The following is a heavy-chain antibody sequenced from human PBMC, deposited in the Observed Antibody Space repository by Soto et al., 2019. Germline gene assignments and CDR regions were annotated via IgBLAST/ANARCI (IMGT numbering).Heavy chain of an antibody. CDR2: IYYSGST. V-gene: IGHV4-61*01. D-gene: IGHD1-26*01. CDR3: ARARGHVDY. CDR1: GGSVSSGSYY. J-gene: IGHJ4*02. Sequence: SETLSLTCTVSGGSVSSGSYYWSWIRQPPGKGLEWIGYIYYSGSTNYNPSLKSRVTISVDTSKNQFSLKLSSVTAADTAVYYCARARGHVDYWGQGTLVTVSS.